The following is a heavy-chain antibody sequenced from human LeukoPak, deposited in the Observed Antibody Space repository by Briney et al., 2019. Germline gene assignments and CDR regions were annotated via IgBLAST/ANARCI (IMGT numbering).Heavy chain of an antibody. J-gene: IGHJ4*02. D-gene: IGHD5-24*01. V-gene: IGHV4-59*08. CDR1: SGSISSYY. CDR2: VHYTGIT. CDR3: TRGSDGEYDS. Sequence: HPSKTLSLTCTVSSGSISSYYWSWIRQPPGKGLEWIGYVHYTGITNYSPSLKSRVTISLDTSKKQFSLKLSSVTAADTAVYYCTRGSDGEYDSWGQGTLVTVSS.